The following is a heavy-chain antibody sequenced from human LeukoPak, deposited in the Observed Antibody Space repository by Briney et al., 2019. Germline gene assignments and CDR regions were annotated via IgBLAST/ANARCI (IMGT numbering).Heavy chain of an antibody. CDR2: ISGNGGST. CDR1: GFTFSSYE. CDR3: AKDIGYHYDSSSSYSWYFDY. J-gene: IGHJ4*02. V-gene: IGHV3-23*01. Sequence: HPGGSLRLSCAASGFTFSSYEMNWVRQAPGKGLEWVSVISGNGGSTYYADSVKGRFTISRDNSKNTLYLQMNSLRAEDTAVYYCAKDIGYHYDSSSSYSWYFDYWGQGTLVTVSS. D-gene: IGHD3-22*01.